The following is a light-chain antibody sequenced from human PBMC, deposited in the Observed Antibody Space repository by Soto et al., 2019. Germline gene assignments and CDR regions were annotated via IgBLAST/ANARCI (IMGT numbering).Light chain of an antibody. Sequence: QSVLTQPPSVSGTPGQTVVISCSGSSSNIGAPYDVNWYRQIPGTAPKLLIYEVTNRPSGVSNRFSASKSGNTAYLTISGLQAEDEADYYCNSYTTTYTLVFGTGTKLTVL. CDR2: EVT. V-gene: IGLV1-40*01. CDR3: NSYTTTYTLV. J-gene: IGLJ1*01. CDR1: SSNIGAPYD.